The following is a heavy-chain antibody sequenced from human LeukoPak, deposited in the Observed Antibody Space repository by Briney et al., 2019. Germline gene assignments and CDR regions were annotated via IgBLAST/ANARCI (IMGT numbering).Heavy chain of an antibody. CDR2: IYHSGST. D-gene: IGHD3-22*01. Sequence: SGTLSLTCAVSGGSTSSSNWWSWVRQPPGQGLEWIGEIYHSGSTNYNPSLKSRVTISVDKSKNQFFLNLSSVTAADTAVYYCAGLVGRYSSGLYYYYFDYWGQGTLVTVSS. J-gene: IGHJ4*02. V-gene: IGHV4-4*02. CDR3: AGLVGRYSSGLYYYYFDY. CDR1: GGSTSSSNW.